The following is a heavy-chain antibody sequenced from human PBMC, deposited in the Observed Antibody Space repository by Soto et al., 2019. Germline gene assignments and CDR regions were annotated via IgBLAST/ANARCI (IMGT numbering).Heavy chain of an antibody. CDR2: IYHSGST. CDR3: ARHPPPLHGDPNWFDP. Sequence: SETLSLTCAVSGGSISSGGYSWSWIRQPPGKGLEWIGYIYHSGSTYYNPSLKSRVTISVDTSKRQFSLNLNSVTAADTAVYYCARHPPPLHGDPNWFDPRGQGTLLTVSS. CDR1: GGSISSGGYS. V-gene: IGHV4-30-2*03. J-gene: IGHJ5*02. D-gene: IGHD7-27*01.